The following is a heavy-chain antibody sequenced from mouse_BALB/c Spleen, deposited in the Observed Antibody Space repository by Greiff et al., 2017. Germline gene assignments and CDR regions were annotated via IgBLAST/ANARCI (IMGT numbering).Heavy chain of an antibody. V-gene: IGHV5-6*01. D-gene: IGHD2-10*02. J-gene: IGHJ2*01. CDR1: GFTFSSYG. CDR3: ARQRGYGKGRFDY. CDR2: ISSGGSYT. Sequence: EVMLVESGGDLVKPGGSLKLSCAASGFTFSSYGMSWVRQTPDKRLEWVATISSGGSYTYYPDSVKGRFTISIDNAKNTLYLQMSSLKSEDTAMYYCARQRGYGKGRFDYWGQGTTLTVSS.